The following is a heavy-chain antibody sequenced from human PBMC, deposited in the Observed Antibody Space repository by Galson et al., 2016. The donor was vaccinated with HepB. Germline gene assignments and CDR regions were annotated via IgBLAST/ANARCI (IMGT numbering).Heavy chain of an antibody. Sequence: SETLSLTCSVSSGSISSVNYYWAWIRQPPGKGLEWLGTLYYDGSTYHNSSLRSRATFFVDTSRNQFSLQLTSVTAADPAVYYCARLGPAGVGHFDPWGQGTLVTVSS. V-gene: IGHV4-39*01. J-gene: IGHJ5*02. CDR1: SGSISSVNYY. CDR3: ARLGPAGVGHFDP. CDR2: LYYDGST. D-gene: IGHD6-19*01.